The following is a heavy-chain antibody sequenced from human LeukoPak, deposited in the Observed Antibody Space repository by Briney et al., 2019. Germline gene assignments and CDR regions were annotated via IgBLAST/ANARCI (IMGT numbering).Heavy chain of an antibody. V-gene: IGHV1-18*01. CDR3: ARVGYCSSTSCTYFDY. CDR1: GYTFTSYG. CDR2: ISAYNGNT. Sequence: ASVKVSCKASGYTFTSYGISWVRQAPGQGLEWMGWISAYNGNTNYAQKLQGRVTMTTDTSPSTAYMELRSLRSDDTAVYYCARVGYCSSTSCTYFDYWGQGTLVTVSS. J-gene: IGHJ4*02. D-gene: IGHD2-2*01.